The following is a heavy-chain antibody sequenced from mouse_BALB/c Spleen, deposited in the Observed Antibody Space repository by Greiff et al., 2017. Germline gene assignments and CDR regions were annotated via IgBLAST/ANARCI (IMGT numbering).Heavy chain of an antibody. CDR1: GFNIKDTY. Sequence: VQLQQSGAELVKPGASVKLSCTASGFNIKDTYMHWVKQRPEQGLEWIGRIDPANGNTKYDPKFQGKATITADTSSNTAYLQLSSLTSEDTAVYYCALYYYGSSYDWYFDVWGAGTTVTVSS. J-gene: IGHJ1*01. CDR3: ALYYYGSSYDWYFDV. CDR2: IDPANGNT. V-gene: IGHV14-3*02. D-gene: IGHD1-1*01.